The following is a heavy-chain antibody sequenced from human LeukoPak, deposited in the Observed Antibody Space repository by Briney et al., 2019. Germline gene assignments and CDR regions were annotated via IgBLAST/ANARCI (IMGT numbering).Heavy chain of an antibody. Sequence: ASVTVSCKASGYTFTASYMQRARQAPGQGLEWMGRINPSNGDTEYEEKFQGRVTMTRDTSISTVYMELSRLTSDDTAVYYCARSWYGMDVWGQGTTVTVSS. J-gene: IGHJ6*02. CDR3: ARSWYGMDV. CDR2: INPSNGDT. V-gene: IGHV1-2*06. D-gene: IGHD1-14*01. CDR1: GYTFTASY.